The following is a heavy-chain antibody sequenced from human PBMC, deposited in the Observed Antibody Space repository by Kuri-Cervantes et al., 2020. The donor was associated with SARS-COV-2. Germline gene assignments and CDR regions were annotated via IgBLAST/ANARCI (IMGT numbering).Heavy chain of an antibody. Sequence: GGSLRLSCAASGFTFDDYAMHWVRQAPGKGLEWVSGISWNSGSIGYADSVKGRFTISRDNAKNSLYLQMNSLRAEDTALYHCARYPGYDSSGYHDYWGQGTLVTVSS. CDR3: ARYPGYDSSGYHDY. CDR2: ISWNSGSI. V-gene: IGHV3-9*01. J-gene: IGHJ4*02. D-gene: IGHD3-22*01. CDR1: GFTFDDYA.